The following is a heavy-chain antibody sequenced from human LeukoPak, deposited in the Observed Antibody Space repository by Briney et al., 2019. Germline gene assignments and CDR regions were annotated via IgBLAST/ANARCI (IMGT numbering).Heavy chain of an antibody. D-gene: IGHD6-13*01. CDR2: INTNTGNP. CDR1: GYTFTSYA. V-gene: IGHV7-4-1*02. Sequence: ASVKVSCKASGYTFTSYAMNWVRQAPGQGLEWMGWINTNTGNPTYAQGFTGRFVFSLDTSVSTAYLQISSLKAEDTAVYYCARDQSKWFYSSSWGLFTLWGQGTLVTVSS. CDR3: ARDQSKWFYSSSWGLFTL. J-gene: IGHJ4*02.